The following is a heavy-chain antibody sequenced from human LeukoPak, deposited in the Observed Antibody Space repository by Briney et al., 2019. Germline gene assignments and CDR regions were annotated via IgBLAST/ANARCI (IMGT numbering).Heavy chain of an antibody. D-gene: IGHD6-13*01. V-gene: IGHV3-7*01. CDR1: GFTFSSYW. CDR3: ARLHSSSWYRGENWFDP. Sequence: GGSLRLSCAASGFTFSSYWMSWVRQAPGKGLEWVANMKQDGSEKYYVDSVKGRFTISRDNAKNSLYLQMNSLRAEDTAVYYCARLHSSSWYRGENWFDPWGQGTLVTVSS. CDR2: MKQDGSEK. J-gene: IGHJ5*02.